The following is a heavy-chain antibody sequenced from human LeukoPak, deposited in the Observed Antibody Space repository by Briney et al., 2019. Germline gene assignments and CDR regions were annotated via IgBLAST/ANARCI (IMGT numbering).Heavy chain of an antibody. D-gene: IGHD3-22*01. CDR2: INHSGST. Sequence: PSETLSLTCAVYGGSFSGYYWSWIRQPPGKGLEWIGEINHSGSTNYNPSLKSRVTISVDTSKNQFSLKLSSVPAADTAVYYCARLQSRITMIVVVPKPYNWFDPWGQGTLVTVSS. CDR3: ARLQSRITMIVVVPKPYNWFDP. CDR1: GGSFSGYY. V-gene: IGHV4-34*01. J-gene: IGHJ5*02.